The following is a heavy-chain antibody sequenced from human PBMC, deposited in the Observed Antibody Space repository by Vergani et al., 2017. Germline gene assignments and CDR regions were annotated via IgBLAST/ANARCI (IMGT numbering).Heavy chain of an antibody. Sequence: EVQLVESGGGLIQPGMSLRLSCAASGFTLVDYAMHWVGQASGKGLEWVAGVSWNGNKTAYADSVKGRFTISRETVKNLLYLEMKSLRSEDTALYYCAKSIRGGARGNFDSWGQGTLVSVSS. J-gene: IGHJ5*01. CDR2: VSWNGNKT. CDR3: AKSIRGGARGNFDS. D-gene: IGHD1-26*01. CDR1: GFTLVDYA. V-gene: IGHV3-9*01.